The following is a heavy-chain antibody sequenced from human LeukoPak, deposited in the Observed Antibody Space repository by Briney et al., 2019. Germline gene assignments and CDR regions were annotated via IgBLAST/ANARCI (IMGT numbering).Heavy chain of an antibody. Sequence: GASVKVSCKTSGYTFTTYYLYSWRQAAGQGLEWRRVINPNGGSTNSAQKLQGRVTMTRDTSTSTIYMELRSLRSEDTAVYYCARGRGPADDGGGYCFDYWGQGTLVTVSS. V-gene: IGHV1-46*04. CDR2: INPNGGST. J-gene: IGHJ4*02. CDR3: ARGRGPADDGGGYCFDY. D-gene: IGHD3-22*01. CDR1: GYTFTTYY.